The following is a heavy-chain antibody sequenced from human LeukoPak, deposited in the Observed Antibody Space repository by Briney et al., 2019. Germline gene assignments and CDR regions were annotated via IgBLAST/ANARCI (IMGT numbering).Heavy chain of an antibody. CDR3: AKTLAVVPAVTYYYYYGMDV. Sequence: PGGSLRFSCAPSELTFTSYAMTWVRKAPGKGLEWASAIIGSGGSTYYADSVKGRFTISRDNSKNTLYLQMNSLRAEDTAVYYCAKTLAVVPAVTYYYYYGMDVWGQGTTVTVSS. CDR2: IIGSGGST. CDR1: ELTFTSYA. D-gene: IGHD2-2*01. J-gene: IGHJ6*02. V-gene: IGHV3-23*01.